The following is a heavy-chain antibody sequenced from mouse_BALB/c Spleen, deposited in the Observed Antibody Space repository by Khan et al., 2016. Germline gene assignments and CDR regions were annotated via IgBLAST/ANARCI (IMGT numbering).Heavy chain of an antibody. V-gene: IGHV14-3*02. D-gene: IGHD1-2*01. CDR1: GFNIKDTY. CDR3: AKVGGGYAFAY. J-gene: IGHJ3*01. Sequence: VQLQQPGAELVKPGASVKLSCTASGFNIKDTYMHWVKQRPEQGLEWIGRIDPANGNTKYDPKFQGKATITADTSSNTAYLQLSSLTSEDTAVYYCAKVGGGYAFAYWDQGTLVTVSA. CDR2: IDPANGNT.